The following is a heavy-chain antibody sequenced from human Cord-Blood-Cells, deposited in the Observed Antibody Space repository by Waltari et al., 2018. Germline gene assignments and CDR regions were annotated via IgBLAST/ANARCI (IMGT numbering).Heavy chain of an antibody. CDR1: GGSISSSSYY. V-gene: IGHV4-39*01. D-gene: IGHD6-13*01. J-gene: IGHJ4*02. CDR2: IYYRGGT. CDR3: ASTGYSSWYFDY. Sequence: QLQLQESGPGLVKPSETLSLTCTVSGGSISSSSYYWGWIRQPPGKGLEWIGSIYYRGGTYYTPSRKGRVTISVDTSKNPFSLKLSSVTAADTAVYYCASTGYSSWYFDYWGQGTLVTVSS.